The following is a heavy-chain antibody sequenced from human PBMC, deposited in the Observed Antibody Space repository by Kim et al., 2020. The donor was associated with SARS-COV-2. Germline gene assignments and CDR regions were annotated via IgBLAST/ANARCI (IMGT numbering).Heavy chain of an antibody. Sequence: SVKVSCKASGGTFSSYAISWVRQAPGQGLEWMGRIIPILGIANYAQKFQGRVTITADKSTSTAYMELSSLRSEDTAVYYCARGNIAAAGGYYYYSMDVWGQGTTITVSS. CDR3: ARGNIAAAGGYYYYSMDV. CDR2: IIPILGIA. CDR1: GGTFSSYA. J-gene: IGHJ6*02. D-gene: IGHD6-13*01. V-gene: IGHV1-69*04.